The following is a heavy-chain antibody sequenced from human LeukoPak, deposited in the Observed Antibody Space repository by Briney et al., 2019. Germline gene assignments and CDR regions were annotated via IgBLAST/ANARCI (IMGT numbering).Heavy chain of an antibody. CDR2: ISAYNGDT. V-gene: IGHV1-18*01. D-gene: IGHD6-19*01. J-gene: IGHJ4*02. CDR1: GYTFNTYG. CDR3: ARDSPTSAWYSGFVDPFDY. Sequence: ASVKVSCKASGYTFNTYGITWVRQAPGQGLGWMGWISAYNGDTNYAQKFQGRLTMTTDTSTSTAFMDLRRLRPDDTAVYYCARDSPTSAWYSGFVDPFDYWGQGTLVTVSS.